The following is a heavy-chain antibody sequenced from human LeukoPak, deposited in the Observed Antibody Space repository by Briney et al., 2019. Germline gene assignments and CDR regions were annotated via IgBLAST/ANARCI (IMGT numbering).Heavy chain of an antibody. J-gene: IGHJ5*02. Sequence: SETLSLTCTVSGGSISSYYWSWIRQPPGKGLEWIGSMYYSGSTYYNPSLKSRVTISVDTSKNQFSLKLSSVTAADTAVYYCARSKVRGVWEFDPWGQGTLVTVSS. CDR1: GGSISSYY. D-gene: IGHD3-10*01. CDR2: MYYSGST. V-gene: IGHV4-59*12. CDR3: ARSKVRGVWEFDP.